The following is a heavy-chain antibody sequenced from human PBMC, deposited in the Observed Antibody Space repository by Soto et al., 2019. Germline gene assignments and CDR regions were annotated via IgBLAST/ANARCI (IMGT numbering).Heavy chain of an antibody. CDR2: ISSDGSST. Sequence: EVQLVESGGGLIQPGGSLRLSCAASGFTFSTYWMHWVRQGPGRGLVWVSRISSDGSSTTYADSVKGRFTTSRDNARNTLYPQMDSLRAEDTAIYYCARATGSNNPFDSWDQGTLVTVSS. J-gene: IGHJ4*02. D-gene: IGHD2-15*01. CDR3: ARATGSNNPFDS. CDR1: GFTFSTYW. V-gene: IGHV3-74*01.